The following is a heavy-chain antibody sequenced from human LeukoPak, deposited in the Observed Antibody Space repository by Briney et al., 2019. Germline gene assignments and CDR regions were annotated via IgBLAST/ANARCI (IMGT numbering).Heavy chain of an antibody. D-gene: IGHD3-22*01. CDR1: QYTFTGYY. CDR3: ASEYKYDSSGANAFDI. Sequence: ASVKVSCKASQYTFTGYYMHWVRQAPGQGLEWMGWIDANSGGTNYAQKFQGRVTMTRDTSISTAYMELSSLRSADTAVYYCASEYKYDSSGANAFDIWGQGTMVTVSS. CDR2: IDANSGGT. V-gene: IGHV1-2*02. J-gene: IGHJ3*02.